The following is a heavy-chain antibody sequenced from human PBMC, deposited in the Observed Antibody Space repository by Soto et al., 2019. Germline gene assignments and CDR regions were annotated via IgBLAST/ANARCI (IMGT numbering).Heavy chain of an antibody. D-gene: IGHD3-22*01. J-gene: IGHJ4*02. CDR3: ARHPTYYYDSSGPKGLDY. Sequence: PGESLKISGKGSGYIFASYWISWVRQMPGKGLEWMGRIDPSDSYTNYSPSFQGHVTISADKSISTAYLQWSSLKASDTAMYYCARHPTYYYDSSGPKGLDYWGQGTLVTVSS. CDR1: GYIFASYW. CDR2: IDPSDSYT. V-gene: IGHV5-10-1*01.